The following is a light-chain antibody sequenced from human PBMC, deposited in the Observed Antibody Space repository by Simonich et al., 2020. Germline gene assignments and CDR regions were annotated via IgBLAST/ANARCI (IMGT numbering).Light chain of an antibody. V-gene: IGLV2-14*01. CDR1: SSDVGGYNY. J-gene: IGLJ2*01. CDR2: VVS. Sequence: QSALPPPASVSGSPGQSITISCTGTSSDVGGYNYVSWYQQHPGKAPKLMIYVVSRRPSGVSNRFSGSKSGNTASLTISGLQAEDEADYYCSSYTSSSTLVFGGGTKLTVL. CDR3: SSYTSSSTLV.